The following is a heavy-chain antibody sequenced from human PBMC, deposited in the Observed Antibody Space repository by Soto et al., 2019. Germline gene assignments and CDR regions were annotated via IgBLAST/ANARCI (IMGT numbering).Heavy chain of an antibody. V-gene: IGHV5-51*01. CDR3: ASIRGGIAVAGTFDAFDI. CDR1: GYSFTSYW. CDR2: IYPGDSDT. J-gene: IGHJ3*02. D-gene: IGHD6-19*01. Sequence: GESLKISRKGSGYSFTSYWIGWVSQMPGKGLEWMGIIYPGDSDTRYSPSFQGQVTISADKSISTAYPQWSSLKASDTAMYYCASIRGGIAVAGTFDAFDIWGQGTMVTVSS.